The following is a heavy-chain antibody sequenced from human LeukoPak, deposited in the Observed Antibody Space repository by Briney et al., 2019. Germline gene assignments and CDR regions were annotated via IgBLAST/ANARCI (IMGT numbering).Heavy chain of an antibody. Sequence: GGSLRLSCAASGFTFSSHAMSWVRQTPGKGLDWVSGISGVGGSTYYADSVKGRFTISRDNSKNTVYLQMNSLRADDTAVYYCAKDSNTAMVLSNFDYWGQGTLVTVSS. V-gene: IGHV3-23*01. CDR3: AKDSNTAMVLSNFDY. CDR1: GFTFSSHA. J-gene: IGHJ4*02. CDR2: ISGVGGST. D-gene: IGHD5-18*01.